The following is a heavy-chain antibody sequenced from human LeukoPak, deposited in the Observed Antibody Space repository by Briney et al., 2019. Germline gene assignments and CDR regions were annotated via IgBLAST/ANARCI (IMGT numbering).Heavy chain of an antibody. CDR1: GYSISSGYY. CDR2: IYHSGST. V-gene: IGHV4-38-2*02. CDR3: ARDPILGWFDP. J-gene: IGHJ5*02. Sequence: SETLSLTCTVSGYSISSGYYWGWIRPPPGKGLEWIGSIYHSGSTYYNPSLKSRVTISVDTSKNQFSLKLSSVTAADTAVYYCARDPILGWFDPWGQGTLVTVSS. D-gene: IGHD3-16*01.